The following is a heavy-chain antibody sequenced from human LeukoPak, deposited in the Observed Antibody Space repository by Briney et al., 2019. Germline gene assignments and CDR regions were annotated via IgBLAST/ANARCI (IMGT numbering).Heavy chain of an antibody. V-gene: IGHV4-59*01. CDR1: GGPISTFS. Sequence: SETLSLTCTVSGGPISTFSWSWVRQTPDKGLEWIGSFVSTATKYNPSLESRVAISVDTSKNQFSLRLNSLTTADTASYYCARDTTVASGMQYWGPGTLVTVSS. CDR2: FVSTAT. CDR3: ARDTTVASGMQY. J-gene: IGHJ4*02. D-gene: IGHD6-19*01.